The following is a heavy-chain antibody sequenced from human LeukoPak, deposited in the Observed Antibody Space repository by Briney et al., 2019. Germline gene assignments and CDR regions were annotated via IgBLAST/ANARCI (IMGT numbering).Heavy chain of an antibody. Sequence: ASVKVSCKASGYTFTAYYMHWVRQAPGQGLEWMGWINPNSGGTNYAQKFQGRVTMTRDTSISTAYMELSRLTSDDTAVYYCAKNVPYSSGWYSDYGGQGTLVTVSS. J-gene: IGHJ4*02. CDR1: GYTFTAYY. CDR3: AKNVPYSSGWYSDY. V-gene: IGHV1-2*02. CDR2: INPNSGGT. D-gene: IGHD6-19*01.